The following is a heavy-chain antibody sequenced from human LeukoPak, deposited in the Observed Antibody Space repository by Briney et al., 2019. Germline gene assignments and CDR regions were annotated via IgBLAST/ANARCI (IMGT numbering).Heavy chain of an antibody. CDR2: IYHSGST. Sequence: SSETLSLTCAVSGYSISIGYYWGWIRPRPGNWLEWIGSIYHSGSTYYNPSLKSRVTISVDTSKNQFSLKLSSVTAADTAVYYCARHKRYYDFWSGDYMDVWGKGTTVTVSS. J-gene: IGHJ6*03. D-gene: IGHD3-3*01. V-gene: IGHV4-38-2*01. CDR1: GYSISIGYY. CDR3: ARHKRYYDFWSGDYMDV.